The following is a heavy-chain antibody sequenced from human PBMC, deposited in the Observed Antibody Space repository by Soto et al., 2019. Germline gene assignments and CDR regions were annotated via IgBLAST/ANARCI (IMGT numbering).Heavy chain of an antibody. CDR3: AGLAATITHY. J-gene: IGHJ4*02. CDR1: GYSISSGYY. CDR2: IYHSGST. Sequence: SEPLSLTCAVSGYSISSGYYWGWIRQPPGKGLEWIGSIYHSGSTYYNPSLKSRVTISVDTSKNQFSLKLSSVTAADTAVYYCAGLAATITHYWGQGTVVTVSS. D-gene: IGHD5-12*01. V-gene: IGHV4-38-2*01.